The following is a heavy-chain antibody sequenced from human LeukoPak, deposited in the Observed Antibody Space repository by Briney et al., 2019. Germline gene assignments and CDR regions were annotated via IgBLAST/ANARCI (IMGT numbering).Heavy chain of an antibody. CDR1: GDSISSDY. V-gene: IGHV4-59*01. CDR2: IYYSGST. CDR3: ARDGWYYDSSGYHAPFDY. Sequence: PSETLSLTCNVSGDSISSDYWSWIRQPPGKGLEWIGHIYYSGSTNYNPSLKSRVTISVDASKNHFSLKVSSVTAADTAVYYCARDGWYYDSSGYHAPFDYWGQGTPVTVSS. J-gene: IGHJ4*02. D-gene: IGHD3-22*01.